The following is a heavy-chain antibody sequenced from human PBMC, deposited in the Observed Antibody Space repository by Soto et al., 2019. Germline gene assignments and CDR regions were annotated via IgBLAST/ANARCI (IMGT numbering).Heavy chain of an antibody. Sequence: SETLSLTCAVYGGSFSGYYWSWIRQPPGKGLEWIGEINHSGSTNYNPSLKSRVTISVDTSKNQFSLKLSSVTAADTAVCYCARTGYTYYFDYWGQGTLVTVSS. CDR2: INHSGST. V-gene: IGHV4-34*01. CDR1: GGSFSGYY. CDR3: ARTGYTYYFDY. D-gene: IGHD5-18*01. J-gene: IGHJ4*02.